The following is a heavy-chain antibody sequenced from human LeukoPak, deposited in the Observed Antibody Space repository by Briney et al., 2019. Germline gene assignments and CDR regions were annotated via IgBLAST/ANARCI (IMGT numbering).Heavy chain of an antibody. J-gene: IGHJ4*02. CDR3: ARGTYSSGWYHY. CDR1: GFTFSTYE. D-gene: IGHD6-19*01. CDR2: ISSGATI. Sequence: PGGSLRLSCAASGFTFSTYEMTWVRQAPGKGLEWVSYISSGATIYYADSVKGRFTISRDNANDSLYLQMNTLRAEDTAVYYCARGTYSSGWYHYWGQGTLVTVSS. V-gene: IGHV3-48*03.